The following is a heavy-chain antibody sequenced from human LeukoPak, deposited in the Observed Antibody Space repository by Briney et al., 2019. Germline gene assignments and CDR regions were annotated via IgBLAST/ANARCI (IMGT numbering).Heavy chain of an antibody. V-gene: IGHV3-23*01. Sequence: GGSLRLSCAASGFTFSSYAMSWVRQTPGKGLEWVSAISGSGGSTYYADSVKGRFTISRDNAANSLYLQMNNLRDEDTAVYYCARRDPFDYWGQGTMVTVSS. CDR1: GFTFSSYA. J-gene: IGHJ4*02. CDR2: ISGSGGST. CDR3: ARRDPFDY.